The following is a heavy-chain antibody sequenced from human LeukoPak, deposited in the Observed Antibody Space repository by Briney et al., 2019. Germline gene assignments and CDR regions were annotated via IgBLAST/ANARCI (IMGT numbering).Heavy chain of an antibody. D-gene: IGHD2-15*01. CDR3: AGQGGVVAATEKAFDY. CDR2: ISSSGSTI. CDR1: GFTFSSYE. J-gene: IGHJ4*02. Sequence: GGSLRLSCAASGFTFSSYEMNWVRQAPGKGLEWVSYISSSGSTIYYADSVKGRFTISRDNAKNSLYLQMNSLRAEDTAVYYCAGQGGVVAATEKAFDYWGQGTLVTVSS. V-gene: IGHV3-48*03.